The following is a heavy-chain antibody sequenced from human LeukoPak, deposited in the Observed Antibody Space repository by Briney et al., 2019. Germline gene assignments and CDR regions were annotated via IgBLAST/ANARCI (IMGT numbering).Heavy chain of an antibody. J-gene: IGHJ3*02. Sequence: GGSLRLSCVASGFTFSSHSMNWVRQAPGKGLEWVSSISSSSSYISYADSVKGRFTISRDNARNSLYLQMNSLRAEDTAVYYCAREGSRRAFDIWGQGTMVTVSS. CDR2: ISSSSSYI. V-gene: IGHV3-21*01. CDR3: AREGSRRAFDI. CDR1: GFTFSSHS.